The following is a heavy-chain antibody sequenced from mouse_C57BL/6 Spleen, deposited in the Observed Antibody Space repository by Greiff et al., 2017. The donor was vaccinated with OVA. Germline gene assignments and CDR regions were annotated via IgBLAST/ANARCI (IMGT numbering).Heavy chain of an antibody. CDR3: AREGDYDGRYFDV. CDR1: GYSITSGYY. CDR2: ISYDGSN. D-gene: IGHD2-4*01. J-gene: IGHJ1*03. V-gene: IGHV3-6*01. Sequence: EVKLMESGPGLVKPSQSLSLTCSVTGYSITSGYYWNWIRQFPGNKLEWMGYISYDGSNKYNPSLKNRISITRDTSKNQFFLKLNSVTTEDTATYYCAREGDYDGRYFDVWGTGTTVTVSS.